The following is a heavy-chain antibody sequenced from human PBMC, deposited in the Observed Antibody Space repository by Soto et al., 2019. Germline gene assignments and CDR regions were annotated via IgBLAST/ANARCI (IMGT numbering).Heavy chain of an antibody. J-gene: IGHJ4*02. CDR3: ARHLGDSSSWYDYYFDY. Sequence: VQLVESGGGLVQPGGSLRLSCAASGFTFSSYWMHWVRQAPGKGLVWVSRINSDGSSTSYADSVKGRFTISRDNAKNTLYLQMNSLRAEDTAVYYCARHLGDSSSWYDYYFDYWGQGTLVTVSS. CDR1: GFTFSSYW. CDR2: INSDGSST. D-gene: IGHD6-13*01. V-gene: IGHV3-74*01.